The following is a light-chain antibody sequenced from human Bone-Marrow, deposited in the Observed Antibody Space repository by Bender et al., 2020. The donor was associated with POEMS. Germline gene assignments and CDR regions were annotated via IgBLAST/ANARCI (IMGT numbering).Light chain of an antibody. J-gene: IGLJ2*01. Sequence: QSALTQPRSVSGSPGQSVTITCSGSSIGFYNYVSWYQQHPGKAPKPMIYDVIRRPSGVPDRFSGSRSGDTASLIISALQTEDETEYFCCSCAGIYTDVLFGGGAKLTV. CDR1: SIGFYNY. CDR2: DVI. CDR3: CSCAGIYTDVL. V-gene: IGLV2-11*01.